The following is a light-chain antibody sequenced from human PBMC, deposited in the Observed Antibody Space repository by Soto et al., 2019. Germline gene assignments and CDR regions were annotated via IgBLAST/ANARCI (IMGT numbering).Light chain of an antibody. Sequence: DIQMTQSPSSLSASVGDRVTITCRASQSISSYFNWFQQKPGKAPNLLIYAASSLQSGVPSRFSGSGSGTDFTLTISSLQPEDSATYYCQQTYSTLITFGQGTRLEI. J-gene: IGKJ5*01. CDR1: QSISSY. CDR2: AAS. CDR3: QQTYSTLIT. V-gene: IGKV1-39*01.